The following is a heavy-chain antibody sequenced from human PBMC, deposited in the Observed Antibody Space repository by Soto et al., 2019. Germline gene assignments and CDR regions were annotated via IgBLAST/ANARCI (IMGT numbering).Heavy chain of an antibody. CDR2: INHSGST. CDR1: GGSFSGYY. V-gene: IGHV4-34*01. D-gene: IGHD1-26*01. CDR3: ARAALSGSYPYYYYYGMDV. J-gene: IGHJ6*02. Sequence: PETLSHTSDVYGGSFSGYYWSWIRQPPGKGLEWIGEINHSGSTNYNPSLKSRVTISVDTSKNQFSLKLSSATAADTAVYYCARAALSGSYPYYYYYGMDVSGQGTTVT.